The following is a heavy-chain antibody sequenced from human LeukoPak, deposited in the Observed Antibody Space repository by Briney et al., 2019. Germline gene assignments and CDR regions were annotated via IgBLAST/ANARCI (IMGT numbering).Heavy chain of an antibody. CDR2: ISAYNGNT. CDR3: ARDPGLLWFGDSHP. Sequence: ASVKVSCKASGYTFTSYGISWVRQAPGQGLEWMGWISAYNGNTNYAQKLQGRVTMTTDTSTSTAYMELRSLRSDDTAVYYCARDPGLLWFGDSHPWGQGTLVTASS. D-gene: IGHD3-10*01. CDR1: GYTFTSYG. V-gene: IGHV1-18*01. J-gene: IGHJ4*02.